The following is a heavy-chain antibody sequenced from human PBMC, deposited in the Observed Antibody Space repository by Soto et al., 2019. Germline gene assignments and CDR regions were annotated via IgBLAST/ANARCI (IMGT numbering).Heavy chain of an antibody. J-gene: IGHJ4*02. CDR3: ARDLGSSSTNYFDS. CDR2: ISGSSDYT. V-gene: IGHV3-11*06. D-gene: IGHD3-10*01. Sequence: QVQLVESGGGLVKPGGSLRPSCATSGFPFSAYYMSWIRQAPGKGLEWLSYISGSSDYTNSADSVKGRFTISRDNAKNSLFLQMNRLRADDTAVYYCARDLGSSSTNYFDSWGPGTLVTVSS. CDR1: GFPFSAYY.